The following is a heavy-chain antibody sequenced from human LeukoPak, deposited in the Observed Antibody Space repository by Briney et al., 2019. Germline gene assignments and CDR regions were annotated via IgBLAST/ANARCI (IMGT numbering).Heavy chain of an antibody. Sequence: GRSLRLSCTASAFTVGDYAMSWVRQAPGKGLEWAGFIRSKAYGGTTEYAASVKGRFTISRDDSKSIAYLQMNSLKTEDTAVYYCTRGNHYYDSSGYSYWGQGTLVTVSS. J-gene: IGHJ4*02. V-gene: IGHV3-49*04. CDR2: IRSKAYGGTT. CDR3: TRGNHYYDSSGYSY. CDR1: AFTVGDYA. D-gene: IGHD3-22*01.